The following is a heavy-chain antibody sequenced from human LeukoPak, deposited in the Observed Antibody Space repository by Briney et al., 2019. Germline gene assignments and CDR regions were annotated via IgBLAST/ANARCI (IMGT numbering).Heavy chain of an antibody. CDR2: INHSGST. J-gene: IGHJ4*02. CDR3: ARAKKGGGYGFDY. CDR1: GFTFSSYA. D-gene: IGHD3-22*01. Sequence: GSLRLSCAASGFTFSSYAMSWVRQPPGKGLEWIGEINHSGSTNYNPSLKSRVTISVDTSKNQFSLKLSSVTAADTAVYYCARAKKGGGYGFDYWGQGTLVTVSS. V-gene: IGHV4-34*01.